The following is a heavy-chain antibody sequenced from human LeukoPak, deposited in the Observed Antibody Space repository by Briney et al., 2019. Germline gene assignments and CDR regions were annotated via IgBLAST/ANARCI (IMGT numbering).Heavy chain of an antibody. CDR1: GHTFTSYG. V-gene: IGHV1-18*01. J-gene: IGHJ3*02. CDR2: ISAYNGNT. CDR3: ARDRPIIMVRGVIMPPLDAFDI. Sequence: AASVTVSCKASGHTFTSYGISWVRQAPGQGLEWMGWISAYNGNTNYAQKLQGRVTMTTDTSTSTAYMELRSLRSDDTAVYYCARDRPIIMVRGVIMPPLDAFDIWGQGTMVTVSS. D-gene: IGHD3-10*01.